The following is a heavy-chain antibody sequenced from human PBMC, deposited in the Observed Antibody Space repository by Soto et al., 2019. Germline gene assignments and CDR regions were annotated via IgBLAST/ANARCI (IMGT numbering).Heavy chain of an antibody. D-gene: IGHD1-26*01. CDR3: ARVKRSTSRFDP. J-gene: IGHJ5*02. V-gene: IGHV4-61*01. Sequence: SETLSLTCTVSGDSVSSGSFYWSWIRQPPGKGLEWIGYVYYSGSTSYNPSLKSRVTISRDTSKNQFSLDLNSVTPADTAVYYCARVKRSTSRFDPWGQGTRVTVSS. CDR1: GDSVSSGSFY. CDR2: VYYSGST.